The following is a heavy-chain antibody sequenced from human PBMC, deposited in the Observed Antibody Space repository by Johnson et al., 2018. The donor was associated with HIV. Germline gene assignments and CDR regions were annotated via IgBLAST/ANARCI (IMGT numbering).Heavy chain of an antibody. CDR3: ARDKSGSYRGAFDV. Sequence: VQLVESGGGVVRPGGSLRLSCSASGFTFHEYAMSWVRQAPGKGLEWAAGINWNGAITGYGGSVKGRFIISRDNAKNSLYLQMNTLRAEDTALYYCARDKSGSYRGAFDVWGQGTMVTVSS. V-gene: IGHV3-20*04. CDR1: GFTFHEYA. CDR2: INWNGAIT. J-gene: IGHJ3*01. D-gene: IGHD1-26*01.